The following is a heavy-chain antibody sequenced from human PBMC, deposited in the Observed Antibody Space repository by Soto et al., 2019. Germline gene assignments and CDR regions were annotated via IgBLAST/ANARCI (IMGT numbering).Heavy chain of an antibody. V-gene: IGHV1-69*06. J-gene: IGHJ4*02. Sequence: SVKVSCKASGGTFSSYAISWVRQAPGQGLEWMGGIIPIFGTANYAQEFQGRVTITADKSTSTAYMELSSLRSEDTAVYYCARDGGYCSSTSCPGDYWGQGTLVTVSS. D-gene: IGHD2-2*01. CDR1: GGTFSSYA. CDR3: ARDGGYCSSTSCPGDY. CDR2: IIPIFGTA.